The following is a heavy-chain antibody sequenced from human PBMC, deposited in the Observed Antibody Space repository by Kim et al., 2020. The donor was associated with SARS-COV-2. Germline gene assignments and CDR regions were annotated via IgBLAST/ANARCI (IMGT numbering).Heavy chain of an antibody. Sequence: SETLSLTCNVSGASISSHYWGWIRQSPGKGLQWIGYISNTGMTNYNPSLKSRVTISVDTSNSQFSLKLSSVTAADTAVYYCTRESVQRVLYGSGNHYDGPGVCDYWGQGALVTVSS. V-gene: IGHV4-59*11. CDR3: TRESVQRVLYGSGNHYDGPGVCDY. D-gene: IGHD3-10*01. CDR1: GASISSHY. CDR2: ISNTGMT. J-gene: IGHJ4*02.